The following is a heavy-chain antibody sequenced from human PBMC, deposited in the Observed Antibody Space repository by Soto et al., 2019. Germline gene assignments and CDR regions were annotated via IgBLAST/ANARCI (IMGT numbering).Heavy chain of an antibody. Sequence: ASGQVSCKAYGYTFTGYYMHWLRQAPGQGLEWMGWINPNSGGTNYAQKFQGRVTMTRDTSISTAYMELSRLRSDDTAVYYCARDTQELLWFGELSDYYYGMDVWGQGTTVTVSS. CDR1: GYTFTGYY. D-gene: IGHD3-10*01. CDR2: INPNSGGT. V-gene: IGHV1-2*02. J-gene: IGHJ6*02. CDR3: ARDTQELLWFGELSDYYYGMDV.